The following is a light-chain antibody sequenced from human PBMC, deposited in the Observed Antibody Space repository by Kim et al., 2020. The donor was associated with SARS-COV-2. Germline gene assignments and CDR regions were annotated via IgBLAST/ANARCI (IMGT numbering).Light chain of an antibody. V-gene: IGKV3-11*01. J-gene: IGKJ4*01. CDR2: DAS. Sequence: LSPGERAHLSCRASQSVGTYLAWYQRKPGQAPRLFIYDASNRATGIPARFSGSGSGTDFTLTISSLEPEDFAVYYCQQRTNWPLTFGGGTKVDIK. CDR1: QSVGTY. CDR3: QQRTNWPLT.